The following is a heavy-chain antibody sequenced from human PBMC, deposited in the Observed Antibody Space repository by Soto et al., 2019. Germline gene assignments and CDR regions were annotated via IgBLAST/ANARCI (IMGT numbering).Heavy chain of an antibody. J-gene: IGHJ5*02. CDR2: IDPSDSYT. D-gene: IGHD6-6*01. Sequence: GESLKISCKGSGYSFTSYWISWVRQMPGKGLEWMGRIDPSDSYTNYSPSFQGHVTISADESITTAYLQWSSLKASDTAMYYCARHIAARPGRGWFDPWGQGTLVTVSS. CDR1: GYSFTSYW. V-gene: IGHV5-10-1*01. CDR3: ARHIAARPGRGWFDP.